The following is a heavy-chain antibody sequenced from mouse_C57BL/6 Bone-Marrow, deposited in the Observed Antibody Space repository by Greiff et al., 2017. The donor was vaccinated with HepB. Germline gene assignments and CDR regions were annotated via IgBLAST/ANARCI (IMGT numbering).Heavy chain of an antibody. V-gene: IGHV14-4*01. Sequence: VQLQQSGAELVRPGASVKLSCTASGFNIKDDYMHWVKQRPEQGLEWIGWIDPENGDTEYASKFQGKATITADTSSNTAYLQLSSLTSEDTAVYYCTTGAFYYYGSSYDWYFDVWGKGTTVTVSS. CDR3: TTGAFYYYGSSYDWYFDV. J-gene: IGHJ1*03. CDR2: IDPENGDT. CDR1: GFNIKDDY. D-gene: IGHD1-1*01.